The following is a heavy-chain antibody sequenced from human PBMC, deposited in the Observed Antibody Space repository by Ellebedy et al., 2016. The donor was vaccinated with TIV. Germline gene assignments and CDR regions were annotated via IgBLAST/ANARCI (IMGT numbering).Heavy chain of an antibody. D-gene: IGHD3-10*01. CDR1: GFTFSNYW. CDR3: ARMPWGSGAVNWFDP. Sequence: GESLKISCAASGFTFSNYWMSWVRQAPGKGLEWVANIKQDGSEKYYVDSVNGRFTISRDNAKNSLYLQMNSLRAEDTAVYYCARMPWGSGAVNWFDPWGQGTLVTVSS. J-gene: IGHJ5*02. CDR2: IKQDGSEK. V-gene: IGHV3-7*01.